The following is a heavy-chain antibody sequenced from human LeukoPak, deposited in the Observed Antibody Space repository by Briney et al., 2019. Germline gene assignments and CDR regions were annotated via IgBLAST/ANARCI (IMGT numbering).Heavy chain of an antibody. D-gene: IGHD3-22*01. Sequence: GGSLRLSCAASGFTFSSFWMSWVRQAPGKGLEWVANIKQDGSAKFYVDSVKGRFTISRDNAKNSLYLQMNSLRAEDTAVYYCATSQDSSGCDWGQGTLVTVSS. V-gene: IGHV3-7*01. J-gene: IGHJ4*02. CDR3: ATSQDSSGCD. CDR1: GFTFSSFW. CDR2: IKQDGSAK.